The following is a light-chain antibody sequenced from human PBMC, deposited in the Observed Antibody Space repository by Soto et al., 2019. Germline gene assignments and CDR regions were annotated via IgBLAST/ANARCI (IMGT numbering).Light chain of an antibody. CDR3: QQYNNRPPWT. J-gene: IGKJ1*01. V-gene: IGKV3-15*01. CDR1: QSVSSSY. Sequence: EILMTQSPATLSVSPWEIATLSCRASQSVSSSYLACYQQKPVQAPRLLIFGASTRATGIPARFSGSGSETEFTLTISSLQSDDFAVYYCQQYNNRPPWTFGQGTKVDIK. CDR2: GAS.